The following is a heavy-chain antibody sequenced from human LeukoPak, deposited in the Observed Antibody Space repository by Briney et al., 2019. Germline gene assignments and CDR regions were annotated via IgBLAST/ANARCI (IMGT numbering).Heavy chain of an antibody. J-gene: IGHJ4*02. CDR2: ISGSGAST. CDR3: AKDVGKWESLHFFDY. V-gene: IGHV3-23*01. Sequence: PGGSLRLSCAASGFTFSRHWMHWVRQAPGKGLEWISGISGSGASTYYADSVKGRFTISRDDSRNTLYLQMNSLRGDDTAVYYCAKDVGKWESLHFFDYWGQGTLVTVSS. CDR1: GFTFSRHW. D-gene: IGHD1-26*01.